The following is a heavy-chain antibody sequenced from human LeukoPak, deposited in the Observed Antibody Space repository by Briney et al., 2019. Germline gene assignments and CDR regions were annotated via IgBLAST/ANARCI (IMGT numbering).Heavy chain of an antibody. CDR2: ISGSGGST. D-gene: IGHD5-18*01. V-gene: IGHV3-23*01. CDR1: GFTFSSYA. J-gene: IGHJ6*02. CDR3: AKSLRGLQLRPGMDV. Sequence: PGGSLRLSCAASGFTFSSYAMSWVRQAPGKGLEWVSAISGSGGSTYYADSVKGRFTISRDNSKNTLYLQMNSLRAEDTAVYYCAKSLRGLQLRPGMDVWGQGTTVTVSS.